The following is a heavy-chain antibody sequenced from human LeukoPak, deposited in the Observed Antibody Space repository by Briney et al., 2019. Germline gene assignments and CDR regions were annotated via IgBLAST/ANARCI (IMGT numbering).Heavy chain of an antibody. CDR2: IKRDGSVK. CDR1: GFTFGTYW. CDR3: ARDLSQADSGNYFDAFDI. V-gene: IGHV3-7*01. D-gene: IGHD3-22*01. J-gene: IGHJ3*02. Sequence: PGGSLRLSCVGSGFTFGTYWMTWVRQAPGKGLEWVANIKRDGSVKHYVDSAKGRVTISRDNAKSSLFLQMNSLRAEDTAVYYCARDLSQADSGNYFDAFDIWGQGTMVTVSS.